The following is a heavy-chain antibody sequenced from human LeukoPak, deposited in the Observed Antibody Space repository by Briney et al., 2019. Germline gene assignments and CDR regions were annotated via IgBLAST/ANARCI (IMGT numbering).Heavy chain of an antibody. CDR2: ISSSGSTI. J-gene: IGHJ6*03. CDR3: ARDLSSGYYYPTDYYYMDV. Sequence: GGSLRLSCAASGFTFSDYYMSWIRQAPGEGLEWVLYISSSGSTIYYADSVKGRFTISRDNAKNSLYLQMNSLRAEDTAVYYCARDLSSGYYYPTDYYYMDVWGKGTTVTVSS. V-gene: IGHV3-11*04. D-gene: IGHD3-22*01. CDR1: GFTFSDYY.